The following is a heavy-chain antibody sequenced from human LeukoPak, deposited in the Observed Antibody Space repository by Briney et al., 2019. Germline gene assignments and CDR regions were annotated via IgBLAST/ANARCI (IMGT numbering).Heavy chain of an antibody. J-gene: IGHJ4*02. V-gene: IGHV3-30*18. D-gene: IGHD3-10*01. CDR2: ISYDGSNK. Sequence: GGSLRLSCAASGFTFSSYGMHWVRQAPGKGLEWVAVISYDGSNKYYADSVKGRFTISRDNSKNTLYLQMNSLRAEDTAVYYCANPRPGGGFDYWGQGTLVTVSS. CDR3: ANPRPGGGFDY. CDR1: GFTFSSYG.